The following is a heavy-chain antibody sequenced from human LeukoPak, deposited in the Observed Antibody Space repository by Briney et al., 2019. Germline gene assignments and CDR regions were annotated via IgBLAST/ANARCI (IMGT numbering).Heavy chain of an antibody. CDR2: IYHSGST. D-gene: IGHD3-10*01. V-gene: IGHV4-39*07. CDR1: GGSISSGGYY. Sequence: SQTLSLTCTVSGGSISSGGYYWGWIRQPPGKGLEWIGSIYHSGSTYYNPSLKSRVTISVDTSKNQFSLKLSSVTAADAAVYYCARVGITMVRGVIINKWFDPWGQGTLVTVPS. CDR3: ARVGITMVRGVIINKWFDP. J-gene: IGHJ5*02.